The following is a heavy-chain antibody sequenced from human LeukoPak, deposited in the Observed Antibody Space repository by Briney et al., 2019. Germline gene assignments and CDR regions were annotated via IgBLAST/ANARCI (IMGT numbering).Heavy chain of an antibody. CDR1: GFSFSSYA. D-gene: IGHD3-10*01. V-gene: IGHV3-23*01. CDR3: AREPGFLVRGVYDAFDI. CDR2: ISGSGGRT. Sequence: GGSLRLSCAASGFSFSSYAMSWVRQAPGKGLEWVSGISGSGGRTYYADSVKGRFTISRDNAKNSLSLQMNSLRAEDTAVYYCAREPGFLVRGVYDAFDIWGQGTMVTVSS. J-gene: IGHJ3*02.